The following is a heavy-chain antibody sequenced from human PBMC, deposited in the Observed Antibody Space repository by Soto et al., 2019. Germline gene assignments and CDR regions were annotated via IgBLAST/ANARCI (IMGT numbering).Heavy chain of an antibody. J-gene: IGHJ6*02. CDR1: GGTFSSYA. D-gene: IGHD6-13*01. V-gene: IGHV1-69*01. CDR2: IIPIFGTA. CDR3: ARVIAAAGTVYYYYGMDV. Sequence: QVQLVQSGAEVKKPGSSVKVSCKASGGTFSSYAISWVRQAPGQGLEWMGGIIPIFGTANYAQKFQGRVTITADEYTSTAYMELSSLRSEDTAVYYCARVIAAAGTVYYYYGMDVWGQGTTVTVSS.